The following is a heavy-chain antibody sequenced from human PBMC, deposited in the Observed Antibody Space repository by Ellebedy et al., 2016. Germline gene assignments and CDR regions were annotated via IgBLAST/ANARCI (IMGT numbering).Heavy chain of an antibody. D-gene: IGHD1-14*01. Sequence: SETLSLXXTVSGDSISSGSYYWSWIRQPPGKGLEWIGYIYYSGSTNYNPSLKSRVTISVDTSKNQFSLKLSSVTAADTAVYYCARYRPGHYYYMDVWGKGTTVTVSS. CDR2: IYYSGST. V-gene: IGHV4-61*01. CDR1: GDSISSGSYY. J-gene: IGHJ6*03. CDR3: ARYRPGHYYYMDV.